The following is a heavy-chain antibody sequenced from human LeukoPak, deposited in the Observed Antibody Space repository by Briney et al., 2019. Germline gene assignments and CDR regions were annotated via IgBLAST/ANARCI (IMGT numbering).Heavy chain of an antibody. Sequence: ASVKVSCKASGYTFTSYDINWVRQATGQGLEWMGWMNPNSGNTGYAQKFQGRVTMTRNTSISTAYMELSSLRSEDTAVYYCARVGAMVRGVIIRSLKYYFDYWGQGTLVTVSS. CDR1: GYTFTSYD. CDR2: MNPNSGNT. CDR3: ARVGAMVRGVIIRSLKYYFDY. V-gene: IGHV1-8*01. J-gene: IGHJ4*02. D-gene: IGHD3-10*01.